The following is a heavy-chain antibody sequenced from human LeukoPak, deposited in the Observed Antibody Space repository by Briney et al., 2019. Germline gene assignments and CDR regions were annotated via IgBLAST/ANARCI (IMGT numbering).Heavy chain of an antibody. V-gene: IGHV3-7*01. CDR2: IKQDGGEE. CDR1: GFTFSSFW. CDR3: ARSGYDSSGYRIEDY. Sequence: PGGSLRLSCTASGFTFSSFWMTWVRQAPGKGLEWVANIKQDGGEEYYVDSVKGRFTISRDNAKHSLYLQMNNLRAEDTAVYYCARSGYDSSGYRIEDYWGQGTLVTVSS. D-gene: IGHD3-22*01. J-gene: IGHJ4*02.